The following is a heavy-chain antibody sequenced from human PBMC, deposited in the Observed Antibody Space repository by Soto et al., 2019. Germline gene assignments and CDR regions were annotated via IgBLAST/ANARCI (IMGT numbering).Heavy chain of an antibody. CDR3: AKAMYTIDY. Sequence: QVQLVQSGAEVKKPGASVKVSCKASGYTFTSYAMHWVRQAPGQRLEWMGWINAGNGNTKYSQKFQGRVTITRATTASTDYKQLSILTSEDTADYYWAKAMYTIDYWGQGTLVTVSS. CDR2: INAGNGNT. CDR1: GYTFTSYA. D-gene: IGHD1-1*01. J-gene: IGHJ4*02. V-gene: IGHV1-3*01.